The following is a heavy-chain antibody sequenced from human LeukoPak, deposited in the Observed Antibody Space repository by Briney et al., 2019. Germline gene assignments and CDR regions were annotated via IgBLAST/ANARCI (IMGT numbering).Heavy chain of an antibody. V-gene: IGHV3-53*05. Sequence: GGSLRLSCAASGFSVSNYYMSWVRQPPGKGLEWVSVMYTGGGRYYGDSVKGRFTISRDNGKNSLYLQMNSLRPEDTALYYCAKDMGSYGWNFFDYWGQGTLVTVSS. CDR1: GFSVSNYY. D-gene: IGHD5-18*01. J-gene: IGHJ4*02. CDR2: MYTGGGR. CDR3: AKDMGSYGWNFFDY.